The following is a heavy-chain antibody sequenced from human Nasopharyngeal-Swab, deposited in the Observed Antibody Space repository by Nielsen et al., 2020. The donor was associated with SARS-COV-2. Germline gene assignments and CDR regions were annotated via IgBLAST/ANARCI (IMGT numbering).Heavy chain of an antibody. D-gene: IGHD3-10*01. CDR3: ARDLGLSMVRGADYYYGMDV. V-gene: IGHV3-21*01. CDR1: GFTFSSYS. J-gene: IGHJ6*02. Sequence: GESLKISFAASGFTFSSYSMNWVRQAPGKGLEWVSSISSSSSYIYYADSVKGRFTISRDNAKNSLYLQMNSLRAEDTAVYYCARDLGLSMVRGADYYYGMDVWGQGTTVTVSS. CDR2: ISSSSSYI.